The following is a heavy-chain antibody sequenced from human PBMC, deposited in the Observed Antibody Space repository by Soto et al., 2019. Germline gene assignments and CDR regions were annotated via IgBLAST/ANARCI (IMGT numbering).Heavy chain of an antibody. CDR3: ARDPAGEGAFDI. V-gene: IGHV4-59*01. CDR1: GGSISSYY. J-gene: IGHJ3*02. D-gene: IGHD1-1*01. CDR2: IYYSGSK. Sequence: SETRSLSCTVSGGSISSYYWSWIRQPPGKGLEWIGYIYYSGSKKYNPSLKSRVTISVDTSKNQFSLKLSSVTAADTAVYYCARDPAGEGAFDIWGPGTMGTVS.